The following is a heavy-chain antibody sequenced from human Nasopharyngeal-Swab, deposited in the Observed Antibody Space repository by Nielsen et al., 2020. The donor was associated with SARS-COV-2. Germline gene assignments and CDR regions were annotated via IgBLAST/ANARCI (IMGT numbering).Heavy chain of an antibody. J-gene: IGHJ6*02. CDR3: ARAFGGGYYYGMDV. CDR2: ISYDGSNK. Sequence: SCAASGFPFSSYAMHWVRQAPGKGLEWVAVISYDGSNKYYADSVKGRFTISRDNSKNTLYLQMNSLRAEDTAVYYCARAFGGGYYYGMDVWGQGTTVTVSS. D-gene: IGHD3-16*01. V-gene: IGHV3-30*04. CDR1: GFPFSSYA.